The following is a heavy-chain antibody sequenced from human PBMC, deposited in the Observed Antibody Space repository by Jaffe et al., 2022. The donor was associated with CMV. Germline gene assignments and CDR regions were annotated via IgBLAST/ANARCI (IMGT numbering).Heavy chain of an antibody. V-gene: IGHV4-39*01. CDR3: ARLGKRAYSFLYYMDV. D-gene: IGHD5-18*01. CDR2: IYYSGST. CDR1: GGSISSSSYY. J-gene: IGHJ6*03. Sequence: QLQLQESGPGLVKPSETLSLTCTVSGGSISSSSYYWGWIRQPPGKGLEWIGSIYYSGSTYYNPSLKSRVTISVDTSKNQFSLKLSSVTAADTAVYYCARLGKRAYSFLYYMDVWGKGTTVTVSS.